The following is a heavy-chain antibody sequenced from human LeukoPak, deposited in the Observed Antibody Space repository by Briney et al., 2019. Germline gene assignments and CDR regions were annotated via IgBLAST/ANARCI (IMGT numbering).Heavy chain of an antibody. V-gene: IGHV1-8*02. Sequence: ASVKVSCKASGGTFNNYAINWVRQATGQGLEWMGWMNPNSGNTGYAQKFQGRVTMTRNTSISTAYMELSSLRSEDTAVYYCARGPAVVNPWGQGTLVTVSS. J-gene: IGHJ5*02. D-gene: IGHD2-21*01. CDR1: GGTFNNYA. CDR3: ARGPAVVNP. CDR2: MNPNSGNT.